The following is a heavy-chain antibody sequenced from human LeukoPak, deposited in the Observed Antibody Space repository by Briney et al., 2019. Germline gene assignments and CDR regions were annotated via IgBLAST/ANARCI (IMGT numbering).Heavy chain of an antibody. Sequence: SETLSLTCAVYGGSFSGYYWSWIRQPPGKGLEWIGEINHSGSTNYNPSLKSRVTISVDTSKNQFSLKLSSVTAADTAVYYCAIRDYSYYYGMDVWGQGTTVTVPS. V-gene: IGHV4-34*01. CDR1: GGSFSGYY. CDR2: INHSGST. J-gene: IGHJ6*02. CDR3: AIRDYSYYYGMDV. D-gene: IGHD2-21*01.